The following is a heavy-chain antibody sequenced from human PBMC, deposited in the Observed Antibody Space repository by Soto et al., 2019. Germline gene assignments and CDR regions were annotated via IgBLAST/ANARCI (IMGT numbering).Heavy chain of an antibody. CDR1: GDYIYVGGYY. V-gene: IGHV4-30-4*01. CDR3: GRDLTSNANCIDP. J-gene: IGHJ5*02. CDR2: IYYTGKT. Sequence: QVQLQESGPGLVKPSQTLSLTCSVSGDYIYVGGYYWTWIRQRPGKGLEWMGYIYYTGKTYYNPSLESRLTMSVDRSKNQFSLRLTSVTAADTAVYFCGRDLTSNANCIDPWGQGTLVTVSS. D-gene: IGHD2-2*01.